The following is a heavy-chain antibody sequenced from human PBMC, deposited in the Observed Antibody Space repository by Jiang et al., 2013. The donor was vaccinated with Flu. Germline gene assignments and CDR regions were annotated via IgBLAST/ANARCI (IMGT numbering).Heavy chain of an antibody. Sequence: QLVESGGGLVKPGGSLRLSCATSGFTFSDYYMNWIRQAPGKGLEWVSYISSSGSYTNYADSVKGRFTISRDNAKNSLYLLMNSLRAEDTAVYYCARRYCSGGSCYPMTFEYWGQGTLVTVSS. CDR2: ISSSGSYT. J-gene: IGHJ4*02. CDR1: GFTFSDYY. D-gene: IGHD2-15*01. CDR3: ARRYCSGGSCYPMTFEY. V-gene: IGHV3-11*06.